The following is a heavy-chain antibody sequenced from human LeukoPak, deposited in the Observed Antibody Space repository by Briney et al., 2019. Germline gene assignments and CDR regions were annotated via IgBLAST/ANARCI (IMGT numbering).Heavy chain of an antibody. CDR3: ARLYSSSSEGDWFDP. J-gene: IGHJ5*02. CDR1: GGSISSYY. Sequence: SETLSLTCTVSGGSISSYYWSWIRQPPGKGLEWIGYIYYSGSTNYNPSLKSRVTISVDTSKNQFSLKLSSVTAADTAVYYCARLYSSSSEGDWFDPWGQGTLVTVSS. CDR2: IYYSGST. D-gene: IGHD6-6*01. V-gene: IGHV4-59*08.